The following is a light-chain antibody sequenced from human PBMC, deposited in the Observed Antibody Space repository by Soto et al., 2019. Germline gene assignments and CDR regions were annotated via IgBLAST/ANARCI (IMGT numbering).Light chain of an antibody. CDR1: RSVTRY. V-gene: IGKV3-11*01. CDR2: DAS. J-gene: IGKJ5*01. Sequence: EIVMTQSPATLSVSPGERATLSCRASRSVTRYLAWYQQKPGQAPRLFIYDASTRATGIPARFSGSGSGTDSTLTISSLDPEDFAVYYCQQRSEWPITFGQGTRLEIK. CDR3: QQRSEWPIT.